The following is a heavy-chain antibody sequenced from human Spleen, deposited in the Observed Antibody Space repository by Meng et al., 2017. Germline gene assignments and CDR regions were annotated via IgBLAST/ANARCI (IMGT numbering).Heavy chain of an antibody. Sequence: VQLVESGGGVVQPGRSLRLSCAASGFIFRNYAMHWVRQAPGKGLEWVAVISYDGSYKNYADSVKGRFTISRDNSKNTLYLQMNSLRVEDTAVYYCAKDRVGASGNSDSWGQGTLVTVSS. V-gene: IGHV3-30-3*01. D-gene: IGHD1-26*01. J-gene: IGHJ4*02. CDR2: ISYDGSYK. CDR1: GFIFRNYA. CDR3: AKDRVGASGNSDS.